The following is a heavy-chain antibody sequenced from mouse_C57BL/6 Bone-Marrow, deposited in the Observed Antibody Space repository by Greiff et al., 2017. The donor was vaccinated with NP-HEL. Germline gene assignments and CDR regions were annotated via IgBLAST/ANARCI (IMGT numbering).Heavy chain of an antibody. V-gene: IGHV1-62-2*01. J-gene: IGHJ1*03. D-gene: IGHD1-1*01. Sequence: VQLQQSGAELVKPGASVKLSCKASGYTFTEYTIHWVKQRSGQGLEWIGWFYPGSGSIKYNEKFKDKATLTADKSSSTVYMELSRLTSKDAAVYFCARHCDYFGSSYGYFYVWGTGTTVTVSS. CDR2: FYPGSGSI. CDR3: ARHCDYFGSSYGYFYV. CDR1: GYTFTEYT.